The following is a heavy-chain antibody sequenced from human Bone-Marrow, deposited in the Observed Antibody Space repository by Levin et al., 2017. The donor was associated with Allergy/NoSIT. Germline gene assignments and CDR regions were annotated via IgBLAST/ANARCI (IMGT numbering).Heavy chain of an antibody. V-gene: IGHV1-2*02. CDR3: ARSSYGDY. D-gene: IGHD3-16*01. CDR2: INPNSGGT. J-gene: IGHJ4*02. CDR1: GYTFTGYY. Sequence: GESLKISCKASGYTFTGYYMHWVRQAPGQGLEWMGWINPNSGGTNYAQKFQGRVTMTSDTSISTAYMELSRLRSDDTAVYYCARSSYGDYWGQGTLVTVSS.